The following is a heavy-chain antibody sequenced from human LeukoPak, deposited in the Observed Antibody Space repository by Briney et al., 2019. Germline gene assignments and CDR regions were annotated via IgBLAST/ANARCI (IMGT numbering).Heavy chain of an antibody. CDR1: GYSFRDHH. J-gene: IGHJ4*02. D-gene: IGHD3-10*01. CDR2: IHPGTGDT. Sequence: ASVRVSCKALGYSFRDHHVIWVRQAPGQGLEWMGWIHPGTGDTKFGQNFQGRLTMTWDTSITTAYMDLIELTSDDTAVYYCSSHYGPGPVWGQGTLVTASS. V-gene: IGHV1-2*02. CDR3: SSHYGPGPV.